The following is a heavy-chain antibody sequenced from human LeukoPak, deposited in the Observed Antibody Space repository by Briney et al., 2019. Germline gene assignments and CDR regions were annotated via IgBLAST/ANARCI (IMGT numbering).Heavy chain of an antibody. V-gene: IGHV3-23*01. CDR3: ARDGYGDSASFDY. Sequence: GGSLRLSCAASGFTFSTYAMTWVRQAPGQGLEWVSGISEGGANTYYADSVKGRFTISRDNSKNMLYLQMNSLRAEDTAVYYCARDGYGDSASFDYWGQGTLVTVSS. CDR2: ISEGGANT. D-gene: IGHD4-17*01. J-gene: IGHJ4*02. CDR1: GFTFSTYA.